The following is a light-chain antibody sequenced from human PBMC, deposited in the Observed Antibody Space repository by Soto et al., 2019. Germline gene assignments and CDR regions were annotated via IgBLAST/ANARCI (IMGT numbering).Light chain of an antibody. CDR3: QQYCSSMYT. CDR2: GAS. V-gene: IGKV3-20*01. J-gene: IGKJ2*01. CDR1: QSVSSSY. Sequence: EIVLTQSPGTLSLSPGERATRSCRASQSVSSSYLAWYQQKPGQAPRLLIYGASSRATGIPDRFSGSGSGTDFTLTISRLEPEDFAVYYCQQYCSSMYTFGQGTKLEIK.